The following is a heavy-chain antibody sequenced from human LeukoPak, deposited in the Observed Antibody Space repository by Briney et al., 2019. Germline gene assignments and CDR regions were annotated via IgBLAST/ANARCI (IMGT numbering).Heavy chain of an antibody. Sequence: GGSLRLSCAASGFTFSSYGMHWVRQAPGKGLEWVAFIRYDGSNKYYADSVKGRFTISRDNSKNTLYLQMNSLRAEDTAVYYCAKALVVAAPHDYWGQGTLVTVSS. CDR3: AKALVVAAPHDY. J-gene: IGHJ4*02. CDR2: IRYDGSNK. V-gene: IGHV3-30*02. D-gene: IGHD2-15*01. CDR1: GFTFSSYG.